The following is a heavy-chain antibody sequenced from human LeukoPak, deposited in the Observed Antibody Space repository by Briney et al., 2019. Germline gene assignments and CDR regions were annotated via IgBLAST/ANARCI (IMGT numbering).Heavy chain of an antibody. V-gene: IGHV3-53*01. J-gene: IGHJ4*02. Sequence: GGSLRLSCAASGFTVSSNYMSWVRQAPGKGLEWVSVIYSGGSTYYADSVKGRFTISRDNYKNTLYLQMNSLRAEDTDVYYCAGVGTRWGIPHWGQKTLVTFSS. CDR1: GFTVSSNY. CDR2: IYSGGST. CDR3: AGVGTRWGIPH. D-gene: IGHD3-16*01.